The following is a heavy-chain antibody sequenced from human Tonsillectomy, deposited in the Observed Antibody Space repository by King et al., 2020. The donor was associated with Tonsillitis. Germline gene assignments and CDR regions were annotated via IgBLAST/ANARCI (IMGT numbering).Heavy chain of an antibody. CDR1: GFTFIDYA. Sequence: VQLVESGGGVVQPGGSLRLSCEASGFTFIDYAMHWVRQAPGKGLEWVAYIRYDGKVQQYADSVKGRFRISRDNIHDTLYLQMISLRADDTAVYYCATTLPGSRDYFDYWGQGTLVTVSS. V-gene: IGHV3-30*02. J-gene: IGHJ4*02. D-gene: IGHD2/OR15-2a*01. CDR2: IRYDGKVQ. CDR3: ATTLPGSRDYFDY.